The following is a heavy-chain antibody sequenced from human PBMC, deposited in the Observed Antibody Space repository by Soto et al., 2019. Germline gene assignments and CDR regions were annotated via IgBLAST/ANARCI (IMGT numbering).Heavy chain of an antibody. CDR2: IDPIGGNT. D-gene: IGHD2-2*01. J-gene: IGHJ1*01. CDR1: GYTFTTYH. CDR3: VRGYCTSSASCEGDFQH. Sequence: QVQLVQSGAEVKEPGASVKISCKASGYTFTTYHIHWVRQAPGQGLDWMVMIDPIGGNTGYARKFQDRVAMTRDTSTGTAYLEVNSLRFDDTAMYCCVRGYCTSSASCEGDFQHWCQGTLVTVSS. V-gene: IGHV1-46*01.